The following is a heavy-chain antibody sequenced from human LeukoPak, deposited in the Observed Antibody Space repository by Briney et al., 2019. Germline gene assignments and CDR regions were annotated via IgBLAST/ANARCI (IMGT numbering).Heavy chain of an antibody. V-gene: IGHV3-23*01. CDR3: ARVISGSYRDAFDI. D-gene: IGHD1-26*01. CDR2: ISGSGGTT. CDR1: GFTFSSYD. J-gene: IGHJ3*02. Sequence: GGSLRLSCAASGFTFSSYDMSWVRRAPGKGLEWVSTISGSGGTTYYSDSVKGRFTISRDNSKNSLYLQLSSLRAEDTAVYYCARVISGSYRDAFDIWGQGTMVTVSS.